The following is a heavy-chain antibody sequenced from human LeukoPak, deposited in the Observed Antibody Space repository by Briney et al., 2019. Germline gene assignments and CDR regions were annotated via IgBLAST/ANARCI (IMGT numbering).Heavy chain of an antibody. J-gene: IGHJ6*02. V-gene: IGHV3-66*01. Sequence: GGSLRLSCAASGFTVSSNYMSWVRQAPGKGLEWVSVIYSGGSTYYADSVKGRFTISRDNSKNTLYLQMNSLRAEDTAVYYCARDRGYYYDSSGTYYYYYGMDVWGQGTTVTVSS. CDR3: ARDRGYYYDSSGTYYYYYGMDV. CDR2: IYSGGST. CDR1: GFTVSSNY. D-gene: IGHD3-22*01.